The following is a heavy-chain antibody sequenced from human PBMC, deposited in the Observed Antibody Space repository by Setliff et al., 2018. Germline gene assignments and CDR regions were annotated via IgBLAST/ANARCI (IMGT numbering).Heavy chain of an antibody. CDR3: AGSRAWIPVLDS. CDR2: TIPLLPLP. CDR1: GYSFTDYY. V-gene: IGHV1-2*02. J-gene: IGHJ4*02. Sequence: ASVKVSCKASGYSFTDYYMHWVRQVPGRGLEWMGGTIPLLPLPNYAVKGRFTISRDNAENSVYLQMNGLRADDTAVYYCAGSRAWIPVLDSWGQGLLVTVSS. D-gene: IGHD5-18*01.